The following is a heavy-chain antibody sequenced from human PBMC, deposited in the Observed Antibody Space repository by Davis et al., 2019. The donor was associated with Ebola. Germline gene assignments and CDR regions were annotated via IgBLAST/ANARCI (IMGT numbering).Heavy chain of an antibody. J-gene: IGHJ3*02. CDR1: GYSFTSYW. V-gene: IGHV5-51*01. Sequence: GESLMISCKGSGYSFTSYWIGWVRQMPGKGLEWMGIIYPGDSDTRYSPSFQGQVTISAGKSISTAYLQWSSLKASDTAMYYCARGLPRYCTNGVCPDDAFDIWGQGTMVTVSS. CDR3: ARGLPRYCTNGVCPDDAFDI. D-gene: IGHD2-8*01. CDR2: IYPGDSDT.